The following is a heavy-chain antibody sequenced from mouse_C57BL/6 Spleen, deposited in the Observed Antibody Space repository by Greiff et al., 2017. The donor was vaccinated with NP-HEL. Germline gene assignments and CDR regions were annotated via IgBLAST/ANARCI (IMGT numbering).Heavy chain of an antibody. J-gene: IGHJ2*01. CDR2: IYPGDGDT. CDR3: ARAGYDGYLYFDY. Sequence: QVQLKQSGAELVKPGASVKISCKASGYAFSSYWMNWVKQRPGKGLEWIGQIYPGDGDTNYNGKFKGKATLTADKSSSTAYMQLSSLTSEDSAVYFCARAGYDGYLYFDYWGQGTTLTVSS. V-gene: IGHV1-80*01. D-gene: IGHD2-3*01. CDR1: GYAFSSYW.